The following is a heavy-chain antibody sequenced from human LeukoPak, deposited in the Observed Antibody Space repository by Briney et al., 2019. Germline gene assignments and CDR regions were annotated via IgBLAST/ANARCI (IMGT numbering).Heavy chain of an antibody. CDR1: GFTFSSFS. V-gene: IGHV3-48*01. Sequence: GGSLRLSCAASGFTFSSFSMNWVRQAPGKGLEWVSYISSTSSTIYYADSVKGRFTVSRDNAKNSLYLQMNSLRAEDTAVYYCARAHPGDYSDFQFDYWGQGTLVTVSS. D-gene: IGHD4-11*01. J-gene: IGHJ4*02. CDR3: ARAHPGDYSDFQFDY. CDR2: ISSTSSTI.